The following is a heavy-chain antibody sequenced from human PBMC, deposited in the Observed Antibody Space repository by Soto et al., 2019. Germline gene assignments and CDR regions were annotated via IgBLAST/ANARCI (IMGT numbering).Heavy chain of an antibody. CDR1: GGTFSSYA. CDR2: IIPIFGTA. V-gene: IGHV1-69*12. D-gene: IGHD2-2*02. CDR3: ASGNCISTSCYTYYFDY. J-gene: IGHJ4*02. Sequence: QVQLVQSGAEVKKPGSSVKVSCKASGGTFSSYAISWVRQAPGQGLEWMGGIIPIFGTANYAQKFQGRVTMTAAEATSTAYMELSSLRSEETAVYYCASGNCISTSCYTYYFDYWGQGTLVTVSS.